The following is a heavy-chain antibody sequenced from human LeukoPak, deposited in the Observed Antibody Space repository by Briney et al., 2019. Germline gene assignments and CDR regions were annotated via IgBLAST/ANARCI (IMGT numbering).Heavy chain of an antibody. CDR3: ARGGLRDGGAAQWLY. CDR1: GFTFSSYW. CDR2: INSDGSST. Sequence: PGGSLRLSCAASGFTFSSYWMHWVRQAPGKGLVWVSRINSDGSSTTYADSVKGRFTISRDNSKNTLYLQMNSLRAEDTAVYYCARGGLRDGGAAQWLYWGQGTLVTVSS. D-gene: IGHD5-24*01. J-gene: IGHJ4*02. V-gene: IGHV3-74*01.